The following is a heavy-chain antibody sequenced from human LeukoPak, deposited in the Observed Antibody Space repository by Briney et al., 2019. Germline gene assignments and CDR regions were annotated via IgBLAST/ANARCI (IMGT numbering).Heavy chain of an antibody. Sequence: SETLSLTCTVSGGSISSYYWSWTRQPPGKGLEWIGHIYYSGSTNYNPSLKSRVTISVDTSKNQFSLKLSSVTAADTAVYYCARGAYGDPTSFDYWGQGTLVTVSS. D-gene: IGHD4-17*01. CDR3: ARGAYGDPTSFDY. J-gene: IGHJ4*02. CDR2: IYYSGST. V-gene: IGHV4-59*01. CDR1: GGSISSYY.